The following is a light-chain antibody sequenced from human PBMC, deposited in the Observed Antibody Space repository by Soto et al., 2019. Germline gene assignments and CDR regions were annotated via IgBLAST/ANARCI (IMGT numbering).Light chain of an antibody. Sequence: DIQMTQSPSSLSASVGDRVTITCQASQDISNYLNWYQQKPGKAPKLLIYDASSLQSGVPSRFSGSGSGTDFTLTISSLQPEDFATYYCQQSYSSITFGQGTRLEI. CDR3: QQSYSSIT. CDR2: DAS. J-gene: IGKJ5*01. V-gene: IGKV1-39*01. CDR1: QDISNY.